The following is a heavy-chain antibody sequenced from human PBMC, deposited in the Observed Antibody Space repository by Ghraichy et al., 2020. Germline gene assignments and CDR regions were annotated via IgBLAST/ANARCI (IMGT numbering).Heavy chain of an antibody. Sequence: SETLSLTCTVPAGSITSFYWSWIRHSPGEGLEWIGFISDSGNTNYNPSLKSRVIISKDTSKSQFSLSLRSVTAADTAVYYCARDGAIHKNYVSFAYWGQGILVTVSS. CDR1: AGSITSFY. V-gene: IGHV4-59*01. J-gene: IGHJ4*02. D-gene: IGHD1-7*01. CDR3: ARDGAIHKNYVSFAY. CDR2: ISDSGNT.